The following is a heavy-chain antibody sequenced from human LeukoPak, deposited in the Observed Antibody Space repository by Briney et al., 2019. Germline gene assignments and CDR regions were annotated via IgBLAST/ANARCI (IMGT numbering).Heavy chain of an antibody. J-gene: IGHJ3*02. CDR3: ARVLPKDDAFDI. CDR2: MNPNSGNT. CDR1: GYTFTSYD. D-gene: IGHD2-2*01. Sequence: GASVKVSCKASGYTFTSYDINWVRQATGQGLEWMGWMNPNSGNTGYAQKFQGRVTMTRNTSISTAYMELSSLRSDDTAVYYCARVLPKDDAFDIWGQGTMVTVSS. V-gene: IGHV1-8*01.